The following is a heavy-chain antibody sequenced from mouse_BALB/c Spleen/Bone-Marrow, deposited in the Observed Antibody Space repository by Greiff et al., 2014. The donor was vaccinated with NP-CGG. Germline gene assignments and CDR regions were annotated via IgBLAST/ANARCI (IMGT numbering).Heavy chain of an antibody. Sequence: LQESGPELVKPGASVKVSCKASGYVFTSYNMYWVKQSHGKSLEWIGYIEPYNGGTSYNQKFKGKATLTVDKSSSTAYMYLNSLTSEDSAVYYCASGNWAYWGQGTLVTVSA. V-gene: IGHV1S135*01. CDR2: IEPYNGGT. CDR1: GYVFTSYN. D-gene: IGHD2-1*01. J-gene: IGHJ3*01. CDR3: ASGNWAY.